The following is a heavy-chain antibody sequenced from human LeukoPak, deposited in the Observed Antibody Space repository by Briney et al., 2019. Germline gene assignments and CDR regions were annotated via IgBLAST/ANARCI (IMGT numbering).Heavy chain of an antibody. D-gene: IGHD1-26*01. CDR1: GGSISSGDYY. CDR3: ARTSIVVSAGRYYFDP. V-gene: IGHV4-31*03. J-gene: IGHJ5*02. Sequence: SQTLSLTCTASGGSISSGDYYWSWIRQHPGKGLEWIGYISYSGSTYYSPSLKSRVTISVATSKNQFPLKLTSVTAADTAVYYCARTSIVVSAGRYYFDPWGQGTLVTVSS. CDR2: ISYSGST.